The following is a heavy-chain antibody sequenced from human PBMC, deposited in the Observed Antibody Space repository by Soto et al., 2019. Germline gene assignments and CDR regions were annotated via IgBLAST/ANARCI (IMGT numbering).Heavy chain of an antibody. CDR2: ISPSNGQP. J-gene: IGHJ3*01. CDR3: ARMFHYDTSGYNGILGGFDV. D-gene: IGHD3-22*01. CDR1: GYSFINYH. V-gene: IGHV1-46*01. Sequence: ASVKVSCKASGYSFINYHIIWVRQAPGQAPQWVGTISPSNGQPRFAQKFQGRVTMTRDTSTKVAYLELSSLKAEDTGVYYCARMFHYDTSGYNGILGGFDVWGQGTQVIVS.